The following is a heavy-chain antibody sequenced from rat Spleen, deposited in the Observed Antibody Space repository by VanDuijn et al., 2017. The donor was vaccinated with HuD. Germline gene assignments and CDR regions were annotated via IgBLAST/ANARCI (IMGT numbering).Heavy chain of an antibody. Sequence: EVQVLESGGGLVQPGNSLKLSCVTSGFTFSTAWMYWYRQFPEKRLEWIARIKAKSNNYASDYTESVKGRFTISRDDSKSSFYLQMNNLKEEDTAIYYCATVYNSGNFEYWGQGVMVIVSS. CDR3: ATVYNSGNFEY. CDR1: GFTFSTAW. CDR2: IKAKSNNYAS. D-gene: IGHD4-3*01. J-gene: IGHJ2*01. V-gene: IGHV6-6*01.